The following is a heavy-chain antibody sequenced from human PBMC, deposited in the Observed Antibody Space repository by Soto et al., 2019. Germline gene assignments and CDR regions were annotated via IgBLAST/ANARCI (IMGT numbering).Heavy chain of an antibody. V-gene: IGHV3-30*03. CDR2: ISYDGSNK. D-gene: IGHD5-12*01. J-gene: IGHJ4*02. CDR3: APGATLFGL. CDR1: GFTFSSYG. Sequence: QVQLVESGGGVVQPGRSLRLSCAASGFTFSSYGMHWVRQAPGKGLEWVAVISYDGSNKYYADSVKGRFTISRDNSKNTPDLQNNRLGAEETAWVFLAPGATLFGLRGQGTLVTVSS.